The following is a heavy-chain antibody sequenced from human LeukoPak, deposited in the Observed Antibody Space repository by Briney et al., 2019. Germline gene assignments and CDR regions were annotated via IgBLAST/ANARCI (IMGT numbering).Heavy chain of an antibody. CDR3: ARTVEYYYDSSGYPTYYYYYYMDV. J-gene: IGHJ6*03. Sequence: GASVKVSCKASGYTFTSYDINWVRQAAGQRLEWMGWMNPNSGNTGYAQKFQGRVTITRNTSISTAYMELSSLRSEDTAVYYCARTVEYYYDSSGYPTYYYYYYMDVWGKGTTVTVSS. CDR1: GYTFTSYD. D-gene: IGHD3-22*01. CDR2: MNPNSGNT. V-gene: IGHV1-8*03.